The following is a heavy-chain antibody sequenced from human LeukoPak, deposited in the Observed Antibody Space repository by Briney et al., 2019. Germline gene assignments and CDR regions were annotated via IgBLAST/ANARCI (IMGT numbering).Heavy chain of an antibody. Sequence: SETLSLTCTVSGGSISTSNYYWGWIRQPPGKGLEWIGNIFYSGSTYYSPSLRSRVTISLDTSRNQFSLKLSSVTAADTAVYYCARDQDSSGWYMDVWGKGTTVTVSS. D-gene: IGHD6-19*01. CDR3: ARDQDSSGWYMDV. V-gene: IGHV4-39*07. CDR2: IFYSGST. J-gene: IGHJ6*03. CDR1: GGSISTSNYY.